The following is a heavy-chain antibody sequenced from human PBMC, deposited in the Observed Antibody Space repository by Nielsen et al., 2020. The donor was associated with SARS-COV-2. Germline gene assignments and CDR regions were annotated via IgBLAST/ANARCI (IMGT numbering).Heavy chain of an antibody. J-gene: IGHJ4*02. CDR2: INHSGST. D-gene: IGHD3-16*02. CDR1: GGSFSGYY. V-gene: IGHV4-34*01. Sequence: SETLSLTCAVYGGSFSGYYWSWIRQPPGKGLEWIGEINHSGSTNYNPSLKSRVTISVDTSKNQFSLKLSSVTAADTAVYYCARGIYDYVWGSYRFSRSVYFDYWGQGPLVTVSS. CDR3: ARGIYDYVWGSYRFSRSVYFDY.